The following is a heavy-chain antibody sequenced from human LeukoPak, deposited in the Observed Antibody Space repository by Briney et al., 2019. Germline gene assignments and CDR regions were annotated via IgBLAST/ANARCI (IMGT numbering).Heavy chain of an antibody. J-gene: IGHJ4*02. Sequence: GGSLRLSCAASGFTFSDYWMHWVRQAPGKGPVWVSRSDGTTTTYADSVKGRFTISRDNSRNTLYLQMNNLRVEDTAVYYCARDLPPLDYWGQGTLVTVSA. CDR1: GFTFSDYW. V-gene: IGHV3-74*01. CDR3: ARDLPPLDY. CDR2: SDGTTT.